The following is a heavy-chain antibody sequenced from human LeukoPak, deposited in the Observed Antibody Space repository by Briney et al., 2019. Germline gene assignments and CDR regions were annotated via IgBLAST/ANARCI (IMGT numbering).Heavy chain of an antibody. V-gene: IGHV3-23*01. CDR1: GFTFRSYG. Sequence: PGGSLRLSCLASGFTFRSYGMSWVHQAPGKGLEWVSSLSSGDSTYYADSVKGRFTISRDNSKNTLYLQMNSLRTEDTAVYYCAKLSMAIWGAFDYWGQGTLLTVSS. CDR3: AKLSMAIWGAFDY. D-gene: IGHD2/OR15-2a*01. CDR2: LSSGDST. J-gene: IGHJ4*02.